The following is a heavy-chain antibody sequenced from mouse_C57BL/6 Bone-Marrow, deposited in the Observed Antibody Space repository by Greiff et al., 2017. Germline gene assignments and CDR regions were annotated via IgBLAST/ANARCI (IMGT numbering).Heavy chain of an antibody. CDR2: IDPGNGDT. Sequence: VQLQQSGAELVRPGASVKLSCKASGFNIKDDYMNWVKQRPEQGLEWIGWIDPGNGDTEYASKFQGKATITADTSSNTAYLQLSSLTSEDTAVYYCTTGGSGYNWYFDVWGTGTTVTVSS. CDR3: TTGGSGYNWYFDV. J-gene: IGHJ1*03. D-gene: IGHD1-1*01. V-gene: IGHV14-4*01. CDR1: GFNIKDDY.